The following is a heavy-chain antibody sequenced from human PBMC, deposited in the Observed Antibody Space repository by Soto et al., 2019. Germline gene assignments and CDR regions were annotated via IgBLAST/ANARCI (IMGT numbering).Heavy chain of an antibody. V-gene: IGHV5-51*01. Sequence: GESLKISCKGSGYSFTSYWIGWGRQMPGKGLEWMGIIYPGDSDTRYSPSFQGQVTISADKSISTAYLQWSSLKASDTAMYYCARSSLGYGENHDGIDFWGQGTTVTVSS. CDR2: IYPGDSDT. CDR3: ARSSLGYGENHDGIDF. J-gene: IGHJ6*02. D-gene: IGHD5-18*01. CDR1: GYSFTSYW.